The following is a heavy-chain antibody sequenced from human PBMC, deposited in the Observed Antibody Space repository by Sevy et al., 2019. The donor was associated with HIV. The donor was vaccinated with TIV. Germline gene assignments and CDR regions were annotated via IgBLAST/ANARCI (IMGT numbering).Heavy chain of an antibody. CDR1: GYTFTGYY. CDR2: INPNSGGT. CDR3: ARVDKDYYDSSGYYYDPSDNWFDP. D-gene: IGHD3-22*01. V-gene: IGHV1-2*05. J-gene: IGHJ5*02. Sequence: ASVKVSCKASGYTFTGYYMHWVRQAPGQGLEWMGRINPNSGGTNYAQKFQGRVTMTRDTSISTAYMELSRLRSDDTDVYYCARVDKDYYDSSGYYYDPSDNWFDPWGQGTLVTVSS.